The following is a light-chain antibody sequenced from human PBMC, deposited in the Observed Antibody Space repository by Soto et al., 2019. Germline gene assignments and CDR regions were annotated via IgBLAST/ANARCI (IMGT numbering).Light chain of an antibody. V-gene: IGLV2-14*01. CDR3: SSSTNTNTLVI. Sequence: QPVLTQPASVSGSPGQSITISCTGTSSDIGRYKFVSWFQQHPGKAPKLMIFEGSNRPSGVSNRFSGSKSGNTASLTISGLQADDEAIYFCSSSTNTNTLVIFGGGTKVTVL. CDR2: EGS. CDR1: SSDIGRYKF. J-gene: IGLJ2*01.